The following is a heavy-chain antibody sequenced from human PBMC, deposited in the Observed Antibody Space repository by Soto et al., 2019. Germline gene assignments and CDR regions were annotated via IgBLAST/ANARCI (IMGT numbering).Heavy chain of an antibody. J-gene: IGHJ6*02. CDR1: DDSISSGGYY. CDR3: ARGTIFGGDYFYGLDV. CDR2: IYYSGST. Sequence: SETLSLTCTVSDDSISSGGYYWNWIRQHPGKGLEWIGYIYYSGSTYYNPSLKRRLTISVDTSKNQFSLKLYSLTAADTAVYFCARGTIFGGDYFYGLDVWGQGTTVTVSS. D-gene: IGHD3-3*01. V-gene: IGHV4-31*03.